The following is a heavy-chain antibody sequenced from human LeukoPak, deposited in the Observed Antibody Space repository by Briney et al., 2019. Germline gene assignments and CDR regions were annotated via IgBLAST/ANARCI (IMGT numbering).Heavy chain of an antibody. J-gene: IGHJ4*02. D-gene: IGHD3-10*01. V-gene: IGHV4-61*02. CDR1: GGSISSGSCY. CDR2: IYTSGST. Sequence: SETLSLTCTVSGGSISSGSCYWSWIRQPAGKGLEWIGRIYTSGSTNYNPSLKSRVTISVDTSKNQFSLRLSSVTAADTAVYYCARQRWFGKVDYWGQGTLVTVSS. CDR3: ARQRWFGKVDY.